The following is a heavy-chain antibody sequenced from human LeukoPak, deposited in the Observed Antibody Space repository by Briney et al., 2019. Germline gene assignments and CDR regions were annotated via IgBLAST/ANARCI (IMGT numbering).Heavy chain of an antibody. J-gene: IGHJ3*02. CDR1: GYTFTSYA. CDR2: INAGNGNT. CDR3: ARTQKPDYYDSSGYLDAFDI. Sequence: APVKVSCKASGYTFTSYAMHWVRQAPGQRLEWMGWINAGNGNTKYSQKFQGRVTITRDTSASTAYMELSSLRSEDTAVYYCARTQKPDYYDSSGYLDAFDIWGQGTMVTVSS. V-gene: IGHV1-3*01. D-gene: IGHD3-22*01.